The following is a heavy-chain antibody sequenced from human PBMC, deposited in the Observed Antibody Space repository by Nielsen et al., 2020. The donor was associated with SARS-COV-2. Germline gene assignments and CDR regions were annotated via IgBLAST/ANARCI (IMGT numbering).Heavy chain of an antibody. CDR2: IRNRGGRT. V-gene: IGHV3-23*01. D-gene: IGHD1/OR15-1a*01. CDR3: ARTGGTRIGLLYFDS. CDR1: GFTISSYG. J-gene: IGHJ4*02. Sequence: GGSLRLSCAASGFTISSYGMSWVRQVSGKGLEWLSEIRNRGGRTRYADSVKGRFTISRDSSKNTLYLQMNSLRVDDTAVYYCARTGGTRIGLLYFDSWGQGTLVTVST.